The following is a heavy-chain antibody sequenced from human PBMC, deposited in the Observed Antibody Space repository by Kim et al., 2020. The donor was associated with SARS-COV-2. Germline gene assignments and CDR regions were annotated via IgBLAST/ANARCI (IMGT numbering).Heavy chain of an antibody. V-gene: IGHV4-59*08. J-gene: IGHJ5*02. CDR3: ARRSVLDWFDP. Sequence: NHPPHLKRRVTISVQPSKKQFSLKLSAVTAADTAVYYCARRSVLDWFDPWGQGTLVTVSS. D-gene: IGHD3-3*01.